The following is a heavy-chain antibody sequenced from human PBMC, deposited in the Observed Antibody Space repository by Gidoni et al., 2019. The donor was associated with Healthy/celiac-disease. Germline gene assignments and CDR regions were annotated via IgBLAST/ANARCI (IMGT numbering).Heavy chain of an antibody. CDR3: ARGSGSYLDY. J-gene: IGHJ4*02. CDR1: GFTFSSYG. D-gene: IGHD1-26*01. CDR2: IWYDGSNK. Sequence: QVQLVESGGGVVQPGRSLRLSCAASGFTFSSYGMQWVRQAPGKGLEWVAVIWYDGSNKYYADSVKGRFTISRDNSKNTLYLQMNSLRAEDTAVYYCARGSGSYLDYWGQGTLVTVSS. V-gene: IGHV3-33*01.